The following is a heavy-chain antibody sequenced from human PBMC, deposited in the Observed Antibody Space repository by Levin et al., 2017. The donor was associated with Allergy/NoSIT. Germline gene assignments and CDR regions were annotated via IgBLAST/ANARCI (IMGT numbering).Heavy chain of an antibody. CDR3: ARGSPIVATIGEAFDI. CDR2: INPSGGRT. D-gene: IGHD5-12*01. CDR1: GYTFTTYY. Sequence: GASVKVSCKASGYTFTTYYIHWVRQAPGQGLEWMGEINPSGGRTTYVKKFQGRVTMTRDTPTTTVYMEMSSLRSDDTAVYYCARGSPIVATIGEAFDIWGQGTMVTVSS. V-gene: IGHV1-46*01. J-gene: IGHJ3*02.